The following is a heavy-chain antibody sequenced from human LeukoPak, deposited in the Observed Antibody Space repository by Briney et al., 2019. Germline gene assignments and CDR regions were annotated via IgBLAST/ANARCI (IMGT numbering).Heavy chain of an antibody. CDR1: SGSISSYY. CDR2: IYYSGST. D-gene: IGHD3-3*01. V-gene: IGHV4-59*08. Sequence: SETLSLTCTVSSGSISSYYWSWIRQPPGKGLEWIGYIYYSGSTRYNPSLKSRATISVDTSKNQFSLKLTSVSAADTAVYYCARHPTRSTIFGEDWGQGTLVTVSS. CDR3: ARHPTRSTIFGED. J-gene: IGHJ4*02.